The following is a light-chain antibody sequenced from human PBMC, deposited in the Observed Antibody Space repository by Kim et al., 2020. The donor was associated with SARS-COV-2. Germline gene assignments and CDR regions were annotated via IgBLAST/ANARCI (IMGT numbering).Light chain of an antibody. V-gene: IGKV4-1*01. CDR2: WAS. CDR1: QPVLYNSNNNNS. J-gene: IGKJ2*03. Sequence: RASLTFNSSQPVLYNSNNNNSLAWFQQKPVQAPKLLIYWASIRESGVSDRFSGSGSETDFTLTISSLQAEDVAVYYCQQYYSTPPSFGQGTKLEI. CDR3: QQYYSTPPS.